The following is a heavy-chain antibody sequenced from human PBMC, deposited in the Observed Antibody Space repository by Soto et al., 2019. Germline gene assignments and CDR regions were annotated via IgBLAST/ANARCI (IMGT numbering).Heavy chain of an antibody. V-gene: IGHV4-31*03. J-gene: IGHJ4*02. CDR1: GVSISSGGYY. D-gene: IGHD3-10*01. CDR3: APRRGVIIRGFDY. CDR2: IYYSGSA. Sequence: QVQLQESGPGLVKPSQTLSLTCTVSGVSISSGGYYWSWIRHLPGSGLEWIGYIYYSGSAYYNPSLKSRVTISMDTSKNQFSLRLNSVTAADTAVYYCAPRRGVIIRGFDYWGQGSLVTVSS.